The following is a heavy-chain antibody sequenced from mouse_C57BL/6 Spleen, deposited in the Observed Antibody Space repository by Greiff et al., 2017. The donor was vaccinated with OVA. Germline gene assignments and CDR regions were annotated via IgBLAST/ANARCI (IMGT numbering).Heavy chain of an antibody. V-gene: IGHV2-9-1*01. Sequence: VHLVESGPGLVAPSQSLSITCTVSGFSLTSYAISWVRQPPGKGLEWLGVIWTGGGTTYNSALKSRLSISKDNSKSQVFLKMNSLQTDDTARDDCARSPYDGSGPYGFDYWGQGTTLTVSS. CDR2: IWTGGGT. J-gene: IGHJ2*01. CDR3: ARSPYDGSGPYGFDY. CDR1: GFSLTSYA. D-gene: IGHD1-1*01.